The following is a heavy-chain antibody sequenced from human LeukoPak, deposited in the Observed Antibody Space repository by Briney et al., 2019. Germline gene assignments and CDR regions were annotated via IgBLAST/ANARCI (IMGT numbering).Heavy chain of an antibody. J-gene: IGHJ4*02. D-gene: IGHD6-13*01. Sequence: SETLSLTCTVSGDSISTSNYYWGWIRQPPGKGLEWIGEINHSGSTNYNPSLKSRVTISVDTSKNQFSLKLSSVTAADTAVYYCARGRGIAAAGRIDYWGQGTLVTVSS. V-gene: IGHV4-39*07. CDR2: INHSGST. CDR3: ARGRGIAAAGRIDY. CDR1: GDSISTSNYY.